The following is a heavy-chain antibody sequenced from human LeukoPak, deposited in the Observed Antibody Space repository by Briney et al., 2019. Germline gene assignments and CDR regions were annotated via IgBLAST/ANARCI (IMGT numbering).Heavy chain of an antibody. CDR3: ARGLSSGWGTFDY. V-gene: IGHV3-23*01. CDR1: GFTFSSYA. D-gene: IGHD6-19*01. CDR2: ISGSAGDT. Sequence: GGSLRLSCAASGFTFSSYAMSWVRQAPGKGLEWVSAISGSAGDTYYRDSVEGRFTISRENAKNSLYLQMDSLRAGDTAVYYCARGLSSGWGTFDYWGQGTLVTVSS. J-gene: IGHJ4*02.